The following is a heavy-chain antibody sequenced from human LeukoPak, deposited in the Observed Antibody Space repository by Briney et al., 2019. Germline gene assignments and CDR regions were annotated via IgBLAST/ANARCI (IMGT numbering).Heavy chain of an antibody. Sequence: VASVKVSCKASGYTFTSYGISWVRQAPGQGLEWIGWINPNSGDTNYAQTFQGRVTMTRDTSINTAYMELSGLRSDDTAVYYCARVSGPKVWFGELLRAKKTRYNWFDPWGQGTLVIVSS. D-gene: IGHD3-10*01. J-gene: IGHJ5*02. V-gene: IGHV1-2*02. CDR2: INPNSGDT. CDR1: GYTFTSYG. CDR3: ARVSGPKVWFGELLRAKKTRYNWFDP.